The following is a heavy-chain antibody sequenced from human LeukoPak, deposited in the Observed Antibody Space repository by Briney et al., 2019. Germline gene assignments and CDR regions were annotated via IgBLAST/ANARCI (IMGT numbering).Heavy chain of an antibody. CDR2: IYYSGST. D-gene: IGHD3-3*01. Sequence: SETLSLTCTVSGGSISSSSYYWGWIRQPPGKGLEWIGSIYYSGSTYYNPSLKSRVTISVDTSKNQFSLKLSSVTAADTAVYYCARDNGYDIGDAFDIWGQGTMVTVSS. CDR1: GGSISSSSYY. J-gene: IGHJ3*02. V-gene: IGHV4-39*07. CDR3: ARDNGYDIGDAFDI.